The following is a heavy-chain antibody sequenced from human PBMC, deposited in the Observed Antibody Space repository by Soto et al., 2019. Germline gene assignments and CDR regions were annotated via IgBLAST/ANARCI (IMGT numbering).Heavy chain of an antibody. V-gene: IGHV6-1*01. CDR3: ARGGYSMDD. CDR2: TYYRSKWYN. CDR1: GDTVSSNSAA. Sequence: QVQLQQSGPGLVKPSQTLSLTCAISGDTVSSNSAAWTWIRQSPSRGLEWLGKTYYRSKWYNEYAVSVKSRITVNADTSKNQFSLRLNSGTPEDTAVYYWARGGYSMDDWGQGTTVTVSS. J-gene: IGHJ6*02.